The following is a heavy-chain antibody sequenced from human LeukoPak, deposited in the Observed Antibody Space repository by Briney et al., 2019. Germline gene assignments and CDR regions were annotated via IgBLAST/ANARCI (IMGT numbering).Heavy chain of an antibody. CDR1: GGSISSYY. CDR3: ARGVAVAGYYFDY. V-gene: IGHV4-59*01. D-gene: IGHD6-19*01. CDR2: IYYSGST. J-gene: IGHJ4*02. Sequence: SETLSLTCTVSGGSISSYYWSWIRQPPGKGLEWIGYIYYSGSTDYNPSLKSRVTISVDTSKNQFSLKLSSVTAADTAVYYCARGVAVAGYYFDYWGQGTLVTVSS.